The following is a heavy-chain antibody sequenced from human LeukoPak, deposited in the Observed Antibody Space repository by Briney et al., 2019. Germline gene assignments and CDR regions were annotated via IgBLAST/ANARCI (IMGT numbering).Heavy chain of an antibody. Sequence: PGGSLRLSCSASGFTFSSYAMHWVRQAPGKGLEYVSAISRNGGSTYYADSVKGRFTISRDNVKNTLYLQMSSLRAEDTAVYYCVKDRVSLGITFGGVIVTNFDYWGQGTLVTVSS. J-gene: IGHJ4*02. CDR1: GFTFSSYA. CDR3: VKDRVSLGITFGGVIVTNFDY. CDR2: ISRNGGST. D-gene: IGHD3-16*02. V-gene: IGHV3-64D*06.